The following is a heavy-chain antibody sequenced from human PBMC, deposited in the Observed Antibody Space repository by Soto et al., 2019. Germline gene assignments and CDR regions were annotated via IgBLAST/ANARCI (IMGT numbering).Heavy chain of an antibody. D-gene: IGHD3-10*01. Sequence: GSLRLSCAASGFTFSSYAMSWVRQAPGKGLEWVSAISGSGGSTYYADSVKGRFTISRDNSKNTLYLQMNSLRAEDTAVYYCAKGITSGGWGEFGELDYYYYGMDVWGQGTTVTVSS. CDR1: GFTFSSYA. V-gene: IGHV3-23*01. J-gene: IGHJ6*02. CDR2: ISGSGGST. CDR3: AKGITSGGWGEFGELDYYYYGMDV.